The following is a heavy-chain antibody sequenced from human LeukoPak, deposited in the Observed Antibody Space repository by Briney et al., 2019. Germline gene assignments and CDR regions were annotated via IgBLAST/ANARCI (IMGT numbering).Heavy chain of an antibody. Sequence: SETLSLTCTFSGGSISSYYWSWIRQPPGKGLEWIGYIYYSGSTNYNPSLKSRVTISVDTSKNQFSLKLSSVTAADTAVYYCARDRYNWNDASDAFDIWGQGTMVTVSS. CDR3: ARDRYNWNDASDAFDI. CDR2: IYYSGST. V-gene: IGHV4-59*01. CDR1: GGSISSYY. J-gene: IGHJ3*02. D-gene: IGHD1-20*01.